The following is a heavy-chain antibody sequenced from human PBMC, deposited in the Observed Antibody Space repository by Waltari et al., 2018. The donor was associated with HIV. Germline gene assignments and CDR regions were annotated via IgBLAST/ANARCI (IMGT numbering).Heavy chain of an antibody. D-gene: IGHD6-19*01. CDR3: ARDYASSVAGTGY. Sequence: EVQLVVSGGGLVQPGGSLRVSCAASGLTFSGSWMSWVRQAPGKGLEWVANINQDGGDKYYVESVKGRFTISRDNAKNSLYLQMNSLRAEDTALYYCARDYASSVAGTGYWGQGTLVTVSS. J-gene: IGHJ4*02. CDR2: INQDGGDK. V-gene: IGHV3-7*01. CDR1: GLTFSGSW.